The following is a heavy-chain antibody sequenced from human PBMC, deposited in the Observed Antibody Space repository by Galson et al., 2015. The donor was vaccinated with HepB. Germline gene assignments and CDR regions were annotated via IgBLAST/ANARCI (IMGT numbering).Heavy chain of an antibody. J-gene: IGHJ2*01. CDR3: ARIRRDDSSGFGGWYFDL. D-gene: IGHD3-22*01. CDR2: IDWDDDK. CDR1: GFSLSTSGMC. Sequence: PALVKPTQTLTLTCTFSGFSLSTSGMCVSWIRQPPGKALEWLARIDWDDDKYYSTSLKTRLTISKDTSKNQVVLTMTNMDPVDTATYYCARIRRDDSSGFGGWYFDLWGRGTLVTVSS. V-gene: IGHV2-70*11.